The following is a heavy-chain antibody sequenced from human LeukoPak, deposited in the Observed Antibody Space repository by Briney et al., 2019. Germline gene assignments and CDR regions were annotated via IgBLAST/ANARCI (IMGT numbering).Heavy chain of an antibody. J-gene: IGHJ6*03. V-gene: IGHV1-8*01. Sequence: ASVKVSCKASGYTFTSYDINWVRQATGQGLESMGWMDPNSGNTGYAQKFQGRVTMTRNTSISTAYMELSSLRSEDTAVYYCARGLGYSSSWSPYYYYYYYMDVWGKGTTVTISS. D-gene: IGHD6-13*01. CDR2: MDPNSGNT. CDR1: GYTFTSYD. CDR3: ARGLGYSSSWSPYYYYYYYMDV.